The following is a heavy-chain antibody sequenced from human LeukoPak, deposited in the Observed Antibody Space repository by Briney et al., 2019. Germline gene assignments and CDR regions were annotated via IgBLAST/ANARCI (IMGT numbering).Heavy chain of an antibody. Sequence: SETLSLTCTVSGGSISSGSYYWSWIRQPAGKGLEWIGRIYTSGSTNHNPSLKSRVTISVDTSKNQFSLKLSSVTAADTAVYYCARDRGCSSTSCHHYYYYYYMDVWGKGTTVTVSS. CDR1: GGSISSGSYY. D-gene: IGHD2-2*01. J-gene: IGHJ6*03. CDR3: ARDRGCSSTSCHHYYYYYYMDV. CDR2: IYTSGST. V-gene: IGHV4-61*02.